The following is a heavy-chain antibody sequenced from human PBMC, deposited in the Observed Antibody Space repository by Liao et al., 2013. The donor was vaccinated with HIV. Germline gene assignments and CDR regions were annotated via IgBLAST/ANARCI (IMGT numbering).Heavy chain of an antibody. CDR2: VYYTGTT. CDR1: GGSINNYY. V-gene: IGHV4-59*01. CDR3: ARAVSCNYYDNAGLFYGLRLFDF. Sequence: LQESGPGLVKPAETLSLTCSVSGGSINNYYWNWIRQVPGKGLEWVGYVYYTGTTEYNPSLKSRVTISSDSSTDRVSLTLTSVTAADTAIYFCARAVSCNYYDNAGLFYGLRLFDFWGQGALVTVSS. D-gene: IGHD3-22*01. J-gene: IGHJ4*02.